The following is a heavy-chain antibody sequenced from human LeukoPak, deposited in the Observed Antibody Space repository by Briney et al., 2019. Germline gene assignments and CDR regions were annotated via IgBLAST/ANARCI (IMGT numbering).Heavy chain of an antibody. D-gene: IGHD4-17*01. CDR3: ASTITVTTDY. CDR2: IYNSVNT. CDR1: GGSISTSRYY. J-gene: IGHJ4*02. V-gene: IGHV4-39*07. Sequence: PSETLSLTCTVSGGSISTSRYYWGWIRQPPGKGLEWIGNIYNSVNTYYNPSLKSRVTMSGDTSKNQFSLKLTSVTAADTAVYYCASTITVTTDYWGQGTLVTVSS.